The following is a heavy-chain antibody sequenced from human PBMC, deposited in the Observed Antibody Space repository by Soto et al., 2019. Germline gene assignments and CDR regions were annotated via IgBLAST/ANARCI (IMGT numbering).Heavy chain of an antibody. CDR1: GFNFNTYF. J-gene: IGHJ4*02. CDR3: ARDDEHGSNCELAY. CDR2: IFPNGRDK. D-gene: IGHD1-26*01. V-gene: IGHV3-30*03. Sequence: QVQLVQSGGGVVQPGRSLRLSCAASGFNFNTYFMHWVRQAPGKGLEWVAMIFPNGRDKEYADSVKGRFTISRDNSNNMMYRQMDSLRPEDTAVYYCARDDEHGSNCELAYWGQGALVTVSS.